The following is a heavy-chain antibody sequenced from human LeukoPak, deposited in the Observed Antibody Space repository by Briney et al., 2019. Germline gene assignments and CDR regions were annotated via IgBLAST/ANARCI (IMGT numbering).Heavy chain of an antibody. V-gene: IGHV4-59*01. CDR1: GDSITSYY. J-gene: IGHJ4*02. D-gene: IGHD1-14*01. CDR2: IYYSGST. Sequence: PSETLSLTCTVSGDSITSYYWNWIRQPPGKGLEWIGFIYYSGSTNYNPSLKSRVTISVDTSKNQFSLKLNSVTAAYTAVYFCARERNRGRGQPFESWGQGTLITVSS. CDR3: ARERNRGRGQPFES.